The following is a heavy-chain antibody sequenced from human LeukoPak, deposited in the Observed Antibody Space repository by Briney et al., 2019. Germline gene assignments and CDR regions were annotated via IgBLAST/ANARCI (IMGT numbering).Heavy chain of an antibody. D-gene: IGHD6-13*01. V-gene: IGHV1-24*01. J-gene: IGHJ4*02. CDR2: FDPEGGET. CDR1: GYTLTELS. CDR3: ATGPLYSSSEGNY. Sequence: ASVKVSCKVSGYTLTELSMHWVRQAPGKGLEWMGGFDPEGGETIYAQKFQGRVTMTEDTSTDTAYMELSSLRSEDTAVYYCATGPLYSSSEGNYWGQGTLVTVSS.